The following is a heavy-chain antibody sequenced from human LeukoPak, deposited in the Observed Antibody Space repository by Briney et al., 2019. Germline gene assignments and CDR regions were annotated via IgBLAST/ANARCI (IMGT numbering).Heavy chain of an antibody. Sequence: PGGSLRLSCGASGFIFSDAWMSWVRQAPGKGLEWVSAISGSGGSTYYADSVKGRFTISRDNSKNTLYLQMNSLRAEDTAVYYCAKRLQLGYWGQGTPATVSS. CDR1: GFIFSDAW. CDR2: ISGSGGST. V-gene: IGHV3-23*01. J-gene: IGHJ4*02. D-gene: IGHD5-24*01. CDR3: AKRLQLGY.